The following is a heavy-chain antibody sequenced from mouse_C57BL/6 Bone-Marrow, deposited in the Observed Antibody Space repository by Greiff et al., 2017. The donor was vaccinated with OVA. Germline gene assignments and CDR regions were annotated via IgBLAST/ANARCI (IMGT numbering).Heavy chain of an antibody. D-gene: IGHD1-1*01. Sequence: QVHVKQSGPELVKPGASVKISCKASGYTFTDYYINWVKQRPGQGLEWIGWIFPGSGSTYYNEKFKGKATLTVDKSSSTAYMLLSSLTSEDSAVYFCARSYITTVVVPDYWGQGTTLTVSS. CDR3: ARSYITTVVVPDY. V-gene: IGHV1-75*01. CDR1: GYTFTDYY. CDR2: IFPGSGST. J-gene: IGHJ2*01.